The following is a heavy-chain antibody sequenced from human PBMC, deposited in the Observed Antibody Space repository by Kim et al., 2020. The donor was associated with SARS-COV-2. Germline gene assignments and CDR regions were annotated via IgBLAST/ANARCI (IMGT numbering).Heavy chain of an antibody. V-gene: IGHV1-46*01. CDR3: ARGSSGYYSFEY. D-gene: IGHD3-22*01. Sequence: ASVKVSCKASGYSFSSYYIYWVRQAPGQGLEWVGTIHPSGARTTYAQEFQGRVTMTRDTSTSTVYMELSSLRSEDTAVYFCARGSSGYYSFEYWGQGTLV. J-gene: IGHJ4*02. CDR2: IHPSGART. CDR1: GYSFSSYY.